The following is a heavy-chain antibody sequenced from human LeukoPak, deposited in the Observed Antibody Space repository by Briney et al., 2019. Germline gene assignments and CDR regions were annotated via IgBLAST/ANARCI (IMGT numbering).Heavy chain of an antibody. CDR1: GYTFIRYD. J-gene: IGHJ4*02. CDR2: MNPKRGET. CDR3: SRGTDSDF. V-gene: IGHV1-8*01. Sequence: ASVKVSCKPSGYTFIRYDINWVRQAPGHGLEWMGWMNPKRGETGYAPKFQGRVTMTRNTSINTAYMELSNLTSEDTAVYYCSRGTDSDFWGQGTLVAVSS.